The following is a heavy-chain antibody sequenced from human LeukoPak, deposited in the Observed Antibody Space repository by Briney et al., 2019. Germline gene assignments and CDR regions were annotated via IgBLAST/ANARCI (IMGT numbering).Heavy chain of an antibody. CDR2: ISPNSGGT. D-gene: IGHD5-18*01. CDR1: GYNFRNYG. V-gene: IGHV1-2*02. J-gene: IGHJ4*02. CDR3: AREDGGYSYGYRYYFDY. Sequence: ASVKVSCKASGYNFRNYGIGWVRQAPRQGLEWMGWISPNSGGTNYAQKFQGRVTMTSDTSISTAYMELSRLRSDDTAVYYCAREDGGYSYGYRYYFDYWGQGTLVTVSS.